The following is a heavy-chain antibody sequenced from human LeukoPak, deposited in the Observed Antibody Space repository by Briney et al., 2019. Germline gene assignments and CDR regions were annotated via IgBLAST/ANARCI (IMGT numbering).Heavy chain of an antibody. CDR1: SGSISTSNYY. CDR3: ARGDSSSWYWGIANWFDP. D-gene: IGHD6-13*01. J-gene: IGHJ5*02. CDR2: IFYSGST. Sequence: PSETLSLTCTVSSGSISTSNYYWGWVRQPPGKALEWIGNIFYSGSTYYSPSLKSRVTISLDTSRNQFSLKLNSVTAADTAVYYCARGDSSSWYWGIANWFDPWGQGTLVTVSS. V-gene: IGHV4-39*07.